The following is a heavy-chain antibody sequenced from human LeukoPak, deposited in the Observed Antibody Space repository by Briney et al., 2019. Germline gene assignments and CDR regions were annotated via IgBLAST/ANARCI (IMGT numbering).Heavy chain of an antibody. Sequence: GGSLRLSCAASGFTFSNAWMSWVRHAPGKGLEWVGRIKSKTDSGTTDYAAPVKGRFTISRDDSKNTLYLQMNSLKFEDTAVYYCTTAPAQSDYWGQGTLVTVSS. CDR2: IKSKTDSGTT. J-gene: IGHJ4*02. D-gene: IGHD2-2*01. CDR1: GFTFSNAW. CDR3: TTAPAQSDY. V-gene: IGHV3-15*01.